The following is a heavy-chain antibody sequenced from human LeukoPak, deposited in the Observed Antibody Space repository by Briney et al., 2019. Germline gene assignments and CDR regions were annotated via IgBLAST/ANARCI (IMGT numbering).Heavy chain of an antibody. CDR2: THYNGNT. Sequence: SETLSLTCTVSGGSISSSNSYWGWIRQPPGKGLEWIGNTHYNGNTNYNPSLKSRVTISVDTSKNQFSLKLSSVTAADTAVYYCARDLRVRGYSYGQPLEYYYGMDVWGQGTTVTVSS. CDR3: ARDLRVRGYSYGQPLEYYYGMDV. J-gene: IGHJ6*02. D-gene: IGHD5-18*01. V-gene: IGHV4-39*07. CDR1: GGSISSSNSY.